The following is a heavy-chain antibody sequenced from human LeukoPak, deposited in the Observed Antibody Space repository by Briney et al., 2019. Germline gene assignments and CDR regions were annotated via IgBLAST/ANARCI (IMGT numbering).Heavy chain of an antibody. J-gene: IGHJ4*02. CDR1: GFXSSRYS. Sequence: PGGSLRLSCGASGFXSSRYSANWVRPAPGKGLEWVAHIWTSCGGIYYADSVKGRFTNSTDNAENSLYLEMNNLRDGDTAVYYCARDDSWAFDYWGQGTLVTVSS. CDR3: ARDDSWAFDY. D-gene: IGHD2-21*02. V-gene: IGHV3-48*02. CDR2: IWTSCGGI.